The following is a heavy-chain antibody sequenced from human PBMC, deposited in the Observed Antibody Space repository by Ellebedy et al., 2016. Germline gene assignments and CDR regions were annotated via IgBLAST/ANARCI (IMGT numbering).Heavy chain of an antibody. CDR2: ISYDGSNK. Sequence: GGSLRLSXAASGFTFSSYAMHWVRQAPGKRLEWVAVISYDGSNKYYADSVKGRFTISRDNAKNSLYLQMNSLRAEDTAVYYCARASGNRGYWGQGTLVTVSS. CDR1: GFTFSSYA. J-gene: IGHJ4*02. D-gene: IGHD4-23*01. V-gene: IGHV3-30-3*01. CDR3: ARASGNRGY.